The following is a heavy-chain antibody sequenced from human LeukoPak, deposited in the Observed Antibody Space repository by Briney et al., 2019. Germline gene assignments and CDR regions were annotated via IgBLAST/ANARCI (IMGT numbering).Heavy chain of an antibody. V-gene: IGHV3-23*01. CDR2: ITGSGGST. CDR1: GYTFTTYA. D-gene: IGHD2/OR15-2a*01. Sequence: GGSLRLSCAASGYTFTTYALTWVRQAPGKGLEWVSAITGSGGSTYYADSVRGRFTISRDNSKNTLYLQMNSLRAEDTAVYYCAKDPFLWYFDLWGRGTLVTVSS. J-gene: IGHJ2*01. CDR3: AKDPFLWYFDL.